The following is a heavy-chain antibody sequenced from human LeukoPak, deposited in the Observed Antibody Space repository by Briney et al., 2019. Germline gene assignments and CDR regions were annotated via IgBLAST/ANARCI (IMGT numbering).Heavy chain of an antibody. V-gene: IGHV3-33*01. CDR1: GFAFNTYA. J-gene: IGHJ4*02. CDR3: ARGIFGSGSYPDF. Sequence: GGSLRLSCAASGFAFNTYAMHWVRQAPGQGLEWVALIWHGGSHKFYSNSVRGQFTISRDNSKNTVSLQMNNLRPEDTAVYYCARGIFGSGSYPDFWGQGTLVTVSS. CDR2: IWHGGSHK. D-gene: IGHD3-10*01.